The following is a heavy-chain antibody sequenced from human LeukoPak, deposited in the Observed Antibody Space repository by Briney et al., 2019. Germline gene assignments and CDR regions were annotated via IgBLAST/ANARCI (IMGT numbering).Heavy chain of an antibody. V-gene: IGHV4-34*01. D-gene: IGHD3-22*01. CDR2: INHSGST. Sequence: SETLSLTCAVYGGSFSGYYWSWIRQPPGKGLEWIGEINHSGSTNYNPSLKSRVNISVDTSKNQFSLKLSSVTAADTAVYYCARVHISGYYYAVRYYFDYWGQGTLVTVSS. CDR1: GGSFSGYY. CDR3: ARVHISGYYYAVRYYFDY. J-gene: IGHJ4*02.